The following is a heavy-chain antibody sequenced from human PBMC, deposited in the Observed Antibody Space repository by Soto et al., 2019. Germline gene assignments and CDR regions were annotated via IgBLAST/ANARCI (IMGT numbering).Heavy chain of an antibody. J-gene: IGHJ4*02. CDR3: ARDQLGYSGYDPRDYFDY. Sequence: QVPLVESGGGVVQPGRSLRLSCAASGFTFSSYGMHWVRQAPGKGLEWVAVIWYDGSNKYYADSVKGRFTISRDNSKNTLYLQMNSLRAEDTAVYYCARDQLGYSGYDPRDYFDYWGQGTLVTVSS. CDR1: GFTFSSYG. D-gene: IGHD5-12*01. CDR2: IWYDGSNK. V-gene: IGHV3-33*01.